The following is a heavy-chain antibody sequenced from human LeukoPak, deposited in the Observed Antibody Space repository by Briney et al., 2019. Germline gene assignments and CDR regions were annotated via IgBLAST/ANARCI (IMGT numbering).Heavy chain of an antibody. D-gene: IGHD1-1*01. J-gene: IGHJ5*02. Sequence: ASVKVSCKASGYTFTSYGISWVRQAPGQGLEWMGWISAYNGNTNYAQKLQGRVTMTTGTSTSTAYMELRSLRSDDTAVYYCARAYISPNWFDPWGQGTLVTVSS. CDR1: GYTFTSYG. CDR3: ARAYISPNWFDP. V-gene: IGHV1-18*01. CDR2: ISAYNGNT.